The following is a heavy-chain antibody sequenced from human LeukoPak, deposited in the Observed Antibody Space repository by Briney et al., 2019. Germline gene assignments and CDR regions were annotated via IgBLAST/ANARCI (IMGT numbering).Heavy chain of an antibody. CDR3: ARDVGVDPWDCSSTSCSLYFDY. Sequence: GGSLRLSCAASGFTFSSYSMNWVRQAPGKGLEWVSSISSSSSYIYYADSVKGRFTISRDNAKNSLYLQMNSLRAEDTAVYHCARDVGVDPWDCSSTSCSLYFDYWGQGTLVTVSS. V-gene: IGHV3-21*01. D-gene: IGHD2-2*01. CDR1: GFTFSSYS. CDR2: ISSSSSYI. J-gene: IGHJ4*02.